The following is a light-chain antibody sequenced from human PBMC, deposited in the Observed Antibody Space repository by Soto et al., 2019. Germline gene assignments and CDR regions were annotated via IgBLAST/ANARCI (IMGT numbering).Light chain of an antibody. CDR1: QSVSIN. CDR3: QQYNNWPWT. CDR2: DAS. J-gene: IGKJ1*01. Sequence: EIATTQSPATLSVSPGERATLSCRASQSVSINLAWYQQKPGQAPRLLIYDASTRATGVPARFSGSGSGTEFTLTISSLQSEDFVVYYCQQYNNWPWTFGQGTKVDI. V-gene: IGKV3-15*01.